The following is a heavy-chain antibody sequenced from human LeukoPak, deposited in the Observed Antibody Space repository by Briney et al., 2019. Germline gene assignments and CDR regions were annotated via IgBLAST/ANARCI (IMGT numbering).Heavy chain of an antibody. D-gene: IGHD6-19*01. Sequence: SGGSLRLSWAAAGFTFSSYAMSWVRQAAGKGLEWVSAIRGSGGSTFYADSVKGRFTSSRYNAKNSLYLQMNSLRAEDMALYYCAKYMDSSGWYMGAFDIWGQGTMVTVSS. CDR3: AKYMDSSGWYMGAFDI. V-gene: IGHV3-23*01. CDR1: GFTFSSYA. J-gene: IGHJ3*02. CDR2: IRGSGGST.